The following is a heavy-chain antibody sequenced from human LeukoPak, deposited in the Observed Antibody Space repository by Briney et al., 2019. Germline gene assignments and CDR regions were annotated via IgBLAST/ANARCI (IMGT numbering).Heavy chain of an antibody. CDR3: GRGGTATIFSVVYDY. J-gene: IGHJ4*02. D-gene: IGHD5-24*01. CDR1: GGSFSGYY. Sequence: SETLSLTCAVYGGSFSGYYWSWIRQPPGKGLEWIGEINHSGSTNYNPSLKSRVTISVDTSKNQFSLKLSSVTAADTAVYYCGRGGTATIFSVVYDYWGQGTLVTVSS. CDR2: INHSGST. V-gene: IGHV4-34*01.